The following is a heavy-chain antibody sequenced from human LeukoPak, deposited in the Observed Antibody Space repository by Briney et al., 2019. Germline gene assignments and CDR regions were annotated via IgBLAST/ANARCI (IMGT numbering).Heavy chain of an antibody. Sequence: GGSLRLSCTASGVIFNNFGLMWVRQAPGKGLEWVSAISNDGGGTTYADFVKGRFTISRDNSKNTLFPQMNSLRAEDTALYYCAKGSSGYFADLWGQGTLVTVSS. CDR1: GVIFNNFG. J-gene: IGHJ5*02. CDR3: AKGSSGYFADL. D-gene: IGHD5-12*01. CDR2: ISNDGGGT. V-gene: IGHV3-23*01.